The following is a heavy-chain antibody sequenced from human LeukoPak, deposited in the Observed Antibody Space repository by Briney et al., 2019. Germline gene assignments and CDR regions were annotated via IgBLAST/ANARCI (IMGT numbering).Heavy chain of an antibody. J-gene: IGHJ3*02. D-gene: IGHD3-10*01. CDR1: GFTFSSYG. V-gene: IGHV3-30*02. CDR3: AKDGVSSSVWAFDI. CDR2: IWNDGSTK. Sequence: GGSLRLSCAASGFTFSSYGMHWVRQAPGKGLEWVAFIWNDGSTKYYVDSVKGRFVISRDNSRNTLYLYMNSLRAEDSAVYYCAKDGVSSSVWAFDIWGQGTMVTVSS.